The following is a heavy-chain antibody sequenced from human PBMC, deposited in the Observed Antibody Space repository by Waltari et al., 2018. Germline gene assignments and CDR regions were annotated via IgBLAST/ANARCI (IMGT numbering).Heavy chain of an antibody. Sequence: QVQLVQSGAEVKKPGASVKVSCKASGYTFTSYGISWVRQAHGQGLEGMGGSSADNWNTNYAQKLQGRVTMTTDTSTSTAYMELRSLRSDDTAVYYCARDASENFRYYDFWSGYWFDPWGQGTLVTVSS. CDR3: ARDASENFRYYDFWSGYWFDP. CDR1: GYTFTSYG. J-gene: IGHJ5*02. CDR2: SSADNWNT. D-gene: IGHD3-3*01. V-gene: IGHV1-18*01.